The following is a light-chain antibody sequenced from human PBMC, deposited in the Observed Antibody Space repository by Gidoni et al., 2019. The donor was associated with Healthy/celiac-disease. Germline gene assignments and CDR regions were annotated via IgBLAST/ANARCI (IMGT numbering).Light chain of an antibody. CDR1: QSISSW. V-gene: IGKV1-5*03. Sequence: DIQMTQSPSTLSASVGDRVTITCRASQSISSWLAWYQQKPGKAPKLLIYKASSVESGVPSRFGGSGSGKEFTLTISSLQPDDFATYYCQQYNSYPRTFXQXTKVEIK. CDR3: QQYNSYPRT. CDR2: KAS. J-gene: IGKJ1*01.